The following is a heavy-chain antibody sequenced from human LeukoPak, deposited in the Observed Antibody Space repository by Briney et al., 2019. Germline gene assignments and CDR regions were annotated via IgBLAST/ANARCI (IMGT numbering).Heavy chain of an antibody. CDR1: GFTFSDCW. D-gene: IGHD6-6*01. CDR2: IGTAGDT. CDR3: AREYSSSYGIDY. V-gene: IGHV3-13*01. Sequence: PEGSLRLSCAASGFTFSDCWMHWVRQATGKGLEWVSAIGTAGDTYYPGSAKGRFTISRENAKNSLYLQMNSLRAGDTAVYYCAREYSSSYGIDYWGQGTLVTVSS. J-gene: IGHJ4*02.